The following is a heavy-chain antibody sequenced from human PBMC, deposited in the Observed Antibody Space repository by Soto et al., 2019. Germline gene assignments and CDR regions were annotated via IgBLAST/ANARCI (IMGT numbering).Heavy chain of an antibody. D-gene: IGHD3-22*01. CDR3: ARNYYDSSGYYEGDYYYGMDV. CDR2: ISYDGSNK. V-gene: IGHV3-30-3*01. J-gene: IGHJ6*02. Sequence: PGGSLRLSCAASGFTFSSYAMHWVRQAPGKGLERVAGISYDGSNKYYADSVKGRFTISRDNSKNTLYLQMNSLRAEDTAVYYCARNYYDSSGYYEGDYYYGMDVWGQGTTVTSP. CDR1: GFTFSSYA.